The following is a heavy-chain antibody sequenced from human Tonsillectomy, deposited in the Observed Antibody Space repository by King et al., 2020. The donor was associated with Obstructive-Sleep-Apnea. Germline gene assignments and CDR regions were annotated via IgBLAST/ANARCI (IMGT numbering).Heavy chain of an antibody. CDR2: IYHSGST. CDR1: GGSFSGYY. J-gene: IGHJ6*02. Sequence: VQLQQWGAGLLKPSETPSLTRAVYGGSFSGYYWCWVRQPPGKGREWMGEIYHSGSTNYNPPLKRRVTISVATSKNQFSLKLSSVTAADTAVYYCARGDYYGMDVWGQGTTVTVSS. CDR3: ARGDYYGMDV. V-gene: IGHV4-34*01.